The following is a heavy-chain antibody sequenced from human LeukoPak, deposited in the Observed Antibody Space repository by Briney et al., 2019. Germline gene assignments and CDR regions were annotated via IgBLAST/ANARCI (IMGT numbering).Heavy chain of an antibody. V-gene: IGHV3-7*01. J-gene: IGHJ3*02. CDR3: TRDSGFNAFDI. D-gene: IGHD5-12*01. Sequence: PGGSLRLSCAASGVTFSSYWMSWVRQAPGKGLEWVANIKEDGSEKYYVDSVKGRFTISRDNAKNSLYLQMNSLRVEDTAVYYCTRDSGFNAFDIWGQGTMITVSS. CDR1: GVTFSSYW. CDR2: IKEDGSEK.